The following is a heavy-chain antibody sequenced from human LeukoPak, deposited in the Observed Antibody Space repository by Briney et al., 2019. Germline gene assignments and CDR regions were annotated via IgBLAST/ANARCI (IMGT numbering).Heavy chain of an antibody. D-gene: IGHD3-9*01. J-gene: IGHJ4*02. CDR2: IIPIFGTA. V-gene: IGHV1-69*01. Sequence: SSVHVSCQASLGTFSSYAISWVRPAPGQGLEWMGGIIPIFGTANYAQKFQGRVTITADESTSTAYMELSSLRSEDTAVYYCARVARYYDILTGYYSSGYFDYWGQGTLVTVSS. CDR3: ARVARYYDILTGYYSSGYFDY. CDR1: LGTFSSYA.